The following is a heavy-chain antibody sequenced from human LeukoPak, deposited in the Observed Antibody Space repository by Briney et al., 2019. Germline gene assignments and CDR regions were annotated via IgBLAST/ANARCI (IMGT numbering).Heavy chain of an antibody. Sequence: GGSLRLSCAASGFTFSSYGMHWVRQAPGKGLEWVAFIRYDGSNKYYADSVKGRFTISRDNSKNTLYLQMNSLRAEDTAVYYCAKVGPYNSGSYLFDYWGQGTLVTVSS. V-gene: IGHV3-30*02. CDR2: IRYDGSNK. CDR3: AKVGPYNSGSYLFDY. D-gene: IGHD1-26*01. CDR1: GFTFSSYG. J-gene: IGHJ4*02.